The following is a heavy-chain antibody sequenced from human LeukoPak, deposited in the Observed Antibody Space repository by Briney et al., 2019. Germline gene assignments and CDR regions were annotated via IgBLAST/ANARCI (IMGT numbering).Heavy chain of an antibody. CDR1: GFTFSSYG. V-gene: IGHV3-30*02. CDR3: AKEVLKEFSPTYYFDY. J-gene: IGHJ4*02. Sequence: PGGSLRLSCAASGFTFSSYGMHWVRQAPGKGLEWVAFIRYDGSNKYYADSVKGRFTISRDNSKNTLYLQMNSLRAEDTAVYYCAKEVLKEFSPTYYFDYWGQGPLVTVSS. CDR2: IRYDGSNK. D-gene: IGHD3-16*02.